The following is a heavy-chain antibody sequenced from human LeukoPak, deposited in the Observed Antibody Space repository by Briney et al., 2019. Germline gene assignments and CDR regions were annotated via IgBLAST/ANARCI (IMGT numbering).Heavy chain of an antibody. CDR2: IRSKAYGGTT. Sequence: GGSLRLSCTASGFSFVDYSMTWVRQAPGKGLEWVGFIRSKAYGGTTEYAASVKGRFTISRGDSKSIAYLQMNSLKTEDTAVYYCTRDRSGYFDYWGQGTLVTVSS. J-gene: IGHJ4*02. D-gene: IGHD3-3*01. V-gene: IGHV3-49*04. CDR3: TRDRSGYFDY. CDR1: GFSFVDYS.